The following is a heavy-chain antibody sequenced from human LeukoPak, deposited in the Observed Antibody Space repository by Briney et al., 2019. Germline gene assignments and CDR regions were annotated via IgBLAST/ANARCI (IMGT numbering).Heavy chain of an antibody. J-gene: IGHJ4*02. CDR3: ARDRPYGSGEGMEYYFDY. Sequence: SETLSLTCTVSGGSISSGDYYWSWIRQPPGKGLEWIGYIYYSGSTYYNPSLKSRVTISVDTSKNQFSLKLSSVTAADMAVYYCARDRPYGSGEGMEYYFDYWGQGTLVTVSS. CDR1: GGSISSGDYY. CDR2: IYYSGST. V-gene: IGHV4-30-4*01. D-gene: IGHD3-10*01.